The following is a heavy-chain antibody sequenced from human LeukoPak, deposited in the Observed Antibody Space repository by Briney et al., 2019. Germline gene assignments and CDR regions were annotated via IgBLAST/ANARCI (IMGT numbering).Heavy chain of an antibody. CDR1: GFTFSSYA. D-gene: IGHD3-10*01. CDR3: ARSGFGDTLVY. V-gene: IGHV3-23*01. CDR2: ISGSGGST. Sequence: GGSLRLSCAASGFTFSSYAMSWVRQAPGKGLEWVSAISGSGGSTYYADSVKGRFTISRDDSKNTLYLQMNSLRAEDTAVYYCARSGFGDTLVYWGQGTLVTVSS. J-gene: IGHJ4*02.